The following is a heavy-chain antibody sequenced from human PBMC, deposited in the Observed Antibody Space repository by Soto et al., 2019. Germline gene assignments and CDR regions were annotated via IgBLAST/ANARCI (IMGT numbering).Heavy chain of an antibody. CDR1: GFTFDDYA. J-gene: IGHJ4*02. Sequence: PGGSLRLSCAASGFTFDDYAMHWVRQAPGKGLEWIALISWDGGSTFYADSVKGRFTISRDNSKNSLYLEMSSLRPDDTALYYCAKDVGEADGYCGRGTLVTVSS. CDR3: AKDVGEADGY. CDR2: ISWDGGST. V-gene: IGHV3-43*01.